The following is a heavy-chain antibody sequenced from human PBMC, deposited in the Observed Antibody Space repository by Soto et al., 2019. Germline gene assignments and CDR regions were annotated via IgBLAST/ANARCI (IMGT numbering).Heavy chain of an antibody. J-gene: IGHJ5*02. D-gene: IGHD3-3*01. V-gene: IGHV1-2*02. CDR2: INPNSGGT. CDR1: GYTXTGYY. CDR3: ERGNVLRFLEWLFRGFDP. Sequence: GXSXKVSFTASGYTXTGYYMHLVRQAPGQGLEWMGWINPNSGGTNYAQKFQGRVTMTRDTSISTAEMDLSRLRSADTAVYYCERGNVLRFLEWLFRGFDPWGQGTLVTVSS.